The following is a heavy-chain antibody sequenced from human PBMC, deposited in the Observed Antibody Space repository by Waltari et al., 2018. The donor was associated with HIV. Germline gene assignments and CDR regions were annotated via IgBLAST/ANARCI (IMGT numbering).Heavy chain of an antibody. CDR3: ARARGYSYGYEDY. J-gene: IGHJ4*02. CDR2: ISNSGNTI. V-gene: IGHV3-48*04. CDR1: GFSFSSYR. D-gene: IGHD5-18*01. Sequence: EVQLVESGGDLVQHGGSLRLSCAASGFSFSSYRMTWVRQAPGKGLEWISYISNSGNTIDYADSVKGRFTISRDNAKNSLSLQMHSLRAEDTAVYYCARARGYSYGYEDYWGQGALVTVSS.